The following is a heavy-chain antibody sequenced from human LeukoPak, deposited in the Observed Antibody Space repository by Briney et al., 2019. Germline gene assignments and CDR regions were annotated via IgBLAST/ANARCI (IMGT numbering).Heavy chain of an antibody. V-gene: IGHV4-31*03. D-gene: IGHD3-10*01. CDR2: IYYSGTT. CDR1: GGSISSGGYY. CDR3: ARVCLVAGSGFYGMDV. J-gene: IGHJ6*02. Sequence: PSQTLSLTCTVSGGSISSGGYYWSWIRQHPGKGLEWIGYIYYSGTTYYNPSLKSRVTISVDTSKNQFSLKLSSVTAADTAVYYCARVCLVAGSGFYGMDVWGQGTTGSVSS.